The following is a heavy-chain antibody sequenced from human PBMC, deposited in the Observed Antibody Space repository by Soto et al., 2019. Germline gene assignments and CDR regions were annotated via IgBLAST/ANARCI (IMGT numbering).Heavy chain of an antibody. D-gene: IGHD3-22*01. CDR3: ARDAPYYYDSSGHFDY. CDR1: GYTFTSYG. Sequence: QVQLVQSGAEVKKPGASVKVSCKASGYTFTSYGISWVRQAPGQGLEWMGWISAYNGNTNYAQKLQGRVTMTTDTFTSTDYMELRSLRSDDTAVYYWARDAPYYYDSSGHFDYWGQGTLVTVSS. J-gene: IGHJ4*02. V-gene: IGHV1-18*01. CDR2: ISAYNGNT.